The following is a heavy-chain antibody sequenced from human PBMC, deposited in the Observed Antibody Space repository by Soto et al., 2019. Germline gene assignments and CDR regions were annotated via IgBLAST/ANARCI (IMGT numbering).Heavy chain of an antibody. CDR2: ISSSSSYI. V-gene: IGHV3-21*01. J-gene: IGHJ6*02. CDR3: ARDLIDILTGYYSKGYYGMEV. CDR1: GFTFSSYS. Sequence: GGSLRLSCAASGFTFSSYSMNWVRQAPGKGLERVSSISSSSSYIYYADSVKGRFTISRDNAKNSLYLQMNSLRAEDTAVYYCARDLIDILTGYYSKGYYGMEVSGQGTTVTVSS. D-gene: IGHD3-9*01.